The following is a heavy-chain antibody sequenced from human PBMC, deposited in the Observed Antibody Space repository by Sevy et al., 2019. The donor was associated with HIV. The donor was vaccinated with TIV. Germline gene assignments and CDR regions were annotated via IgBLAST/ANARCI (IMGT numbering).Heavy chain of an antibody. CDR1: GFTFSSYS. V-gene: IGHV3-21*01. CDR3: ARDHQGGVFSGGDPAGAFDI. Sequence: GGSLRLSCAASGFTFSSYSMNWVRQAPGKGLEWVSSISSSSSYIYYADSVKGRFTISRDNAKNSLYLQMNSLRAEDTAVYYWARDHQGGVFSGGDPAGAFDIWGQGTMVTVSS. CDR2: ISSSSSYI. J-gene: IGHJ3*02. D-gene: IGHD2-21*02.